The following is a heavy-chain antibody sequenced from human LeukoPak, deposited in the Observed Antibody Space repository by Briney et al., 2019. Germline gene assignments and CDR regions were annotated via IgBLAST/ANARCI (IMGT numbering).Heavy chain of an antibody. Sequence: SETLSLTCTVSGSSISSHYWSWIRQPPGKGLEWIGYIYYSGSTNYNPSLKSRVTISVDTSKNQLSLKLSSVTAADTAVYYCARGPGDYVAFDYWGQGTLVTVSS. D-gene: IGHD4-17*01. CDR3: ARGPGDYVAFDY. CDR2: IYYSGST. J-gene: IGHJ4*02. V-gene: IGHV4-59*11. CDR1: GSSISSHY.